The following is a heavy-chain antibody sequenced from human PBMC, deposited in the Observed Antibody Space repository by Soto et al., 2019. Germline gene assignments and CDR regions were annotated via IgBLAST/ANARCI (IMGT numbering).Heavy chain of an antibody. J-gene: IGHJ6*02. D-gene: IGHD6-6*01. V-gene: IGHV4-30-4*01. CDR1: GGSISSGDYY. CDR3: ARDSSSPRYYYYGMDV. CDR2: IYYSGST. Sequence: NPSETLSLTCTVSGGSISSGDYYWSWIRQPPGKGLEWIGYIYYSGSTYYNPSLKSRVTISVDTSKNQFSLKLSSVTAADTAVYYCARDSSSPRYYYYGMDVWGQGTTVTVSS.